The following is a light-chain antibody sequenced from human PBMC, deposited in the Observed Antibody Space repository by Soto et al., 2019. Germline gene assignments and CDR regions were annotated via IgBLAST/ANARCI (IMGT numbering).Light chain of an antibody. CDR2: GAS. CDR3: PEYNNRPPHT. V-gene: IGKV3-15*01. CDR1: QSVSSN. Sequence: IVMTQSPATLSVSPGERATLSCRASQSVSSNLAWYQQKPGQAPRLLIYGASTRATGIPARFSGSGSGTEFTLTISSLQSEEVAVYSCPEYNNRPPHTFRPGT. J-gene: IGKJ1*01.